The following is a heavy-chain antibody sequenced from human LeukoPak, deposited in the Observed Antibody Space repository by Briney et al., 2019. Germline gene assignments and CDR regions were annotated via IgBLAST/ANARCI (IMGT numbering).Heavy chain of an antibody. J-gene: IGHJ4*02. D-gene: IGHD6-13*01. V-gene: IGHV3-30*18. CDR1: GFTFSSCG. Sequence: PGGSLRLSCAASGFTFSSCGMHWVRQAPGKGLEWVAVVSYDGSNKYFADSVKGRFTISRDNSKNTLYLQMNSLRAEDTAVYYCAKGSGYSSSWYLLPGDYWGQGTLVTVSS. CDR3: AKGSGYSSSWYLLPGDY. CDR2: VSYDGSNK.